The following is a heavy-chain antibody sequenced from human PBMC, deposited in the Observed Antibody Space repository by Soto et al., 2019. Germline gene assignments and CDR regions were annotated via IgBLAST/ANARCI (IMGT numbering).Heavy chain of an antibody. CDR2: INHSGST. D-gene: IGHD3-3*01. CDR1: GGSFSGYY. V-gene: IGHV4-34*01. CDR3: ARGKVLRFLEWADYYYYGMDV. J-gene: IGHJ6*02. Sequence: PSETLSLTCAVYGGSFSGYYWSWIRQPPGKGLEWIGEINHSGSTNYNPSLKSRVTISVDTSKNQFSLKLSSVTAADTAVYYCARGKVLRFLEWADYYYYGMDVWGQGTTVTVSS.